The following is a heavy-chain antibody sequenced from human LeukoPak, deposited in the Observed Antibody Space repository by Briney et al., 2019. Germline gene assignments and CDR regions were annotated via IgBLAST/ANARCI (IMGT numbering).Heavy chain of an antibody. CDR1: GFTFSSYE. J-gene: IGHJ6*03. D-gene: IGHD1-26*01. Sequence: GGSLRLSCAASGFTFSSYEMNWVRQAPGKGLEWASYISSSGSTIYYADSVKGRFTISRDNAKNSLYLQMNSLRVEDTAVYYCARSPWDSRLYMDVWGKGTTVTVSS. CDR2: ISSSGSTI. CDR3: ARSPWDSRLYMDV. V-gene: IGHV3-48*03.